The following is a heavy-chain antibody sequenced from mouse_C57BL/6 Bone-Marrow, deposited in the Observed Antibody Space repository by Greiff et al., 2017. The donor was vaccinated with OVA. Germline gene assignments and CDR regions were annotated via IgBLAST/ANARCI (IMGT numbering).Heavy chain of an antibody. V-gene: IGHV1-52*01. CDR1: GYTFTSYW. CDR2: IDPSDSET. J-gene: IGHJ3*01. Sequence: QVQLKQPGAELVRPGSSVKLSCKASGYTFTSYWMHWVKQRPIQGLEWIGNIDPSDSETHYNQKFKDKATLTVDKSSSTAYMQLSSLTSEDSAVYYCAREIYYDYDGFAYWGQGTLVTVSA. CDR3: AREIYYDYDGFAY. D-gene: IGHD2-4*01.